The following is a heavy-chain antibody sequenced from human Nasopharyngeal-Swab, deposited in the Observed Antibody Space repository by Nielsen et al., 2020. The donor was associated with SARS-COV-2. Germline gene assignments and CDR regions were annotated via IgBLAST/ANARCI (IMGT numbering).Heavy chain of an antibody. D-gene: IGHD6-13*01. CDR2: ISSSGDYI. CDR1: GFTFSIYT. CDR3: STLPIAALGADY. V-gene: IGHV3-21*01. Sequence: GGSLRLSCAASGFTFSIYTMNWVRQAPGKGLEWVSAISSSGDYIYHAASVKGRFTISRDNAKNSLYLQIKSLRAEDTAVYFCSTLPIAALGADYWGQGTLVTVSS. J-gene: IGHJ4*01.